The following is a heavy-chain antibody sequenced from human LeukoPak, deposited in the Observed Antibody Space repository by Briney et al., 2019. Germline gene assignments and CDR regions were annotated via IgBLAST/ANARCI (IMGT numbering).Heavy chain of an antibody. CDR1: GYTFTGYY. V-gene: IGHV1-46*01. CDR3: ARDNSVGDNAWWFDP. CDR2: INPTGGST. D-gene: IGHD1-26*01. Sequence: GASVKVSCKASGYTFTGYYMHWVRQAPGQGLEWMGLINPTGGSTGYAQKFQGRVTMTRDMSTSTDYMELSSLRSEDTATYYCARDNSVGDNAWWFDPWGQGTLVTVSS. J-gene: IGHJ5*02.